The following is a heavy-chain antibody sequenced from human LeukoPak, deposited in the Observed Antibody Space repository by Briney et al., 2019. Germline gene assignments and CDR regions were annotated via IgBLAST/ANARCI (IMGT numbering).Heavy chain of an antibody. D-gene: IGHD2-2*01. J-gene: IGHJ4*02. CDR3: ARAHRGCSSTSCSYYFDY. CDR2: MNPNSGNT. CDR1: GYTFTSYD. V-gene: IGHV1-8*03. Sequence: GASVKVSCKASGYTFTSYDINSVRQATGQGLEWMGWMNPNSGNTGYAQKFQGRVTITRNTSISTAYMELSSLRSEDTAVYYCARAHRGCSSTSCSYYFDYWGQGTLVTVSS.